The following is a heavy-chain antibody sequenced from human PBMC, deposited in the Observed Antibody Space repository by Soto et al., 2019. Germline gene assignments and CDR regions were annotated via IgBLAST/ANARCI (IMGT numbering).Heavy chain of an antibody. CDR1: GASISSYY. D-gene: IGHD1-1*01. J-gene: IGHJ4*02. Sequence: PSETLSLTCTVSGASISSYYWSWMRQPPGKGLEWIGHIYHSGSTNYNPSLKSRVTVSVDTSKNQFSLKLSSVTAADTAVYYCARGGRSNLYYFDSWGQGTLVTVSS. CDR2: IYHSGST. V-gene: IGHV4-59*01. CDR3: ARGGRSNLYYFDS.